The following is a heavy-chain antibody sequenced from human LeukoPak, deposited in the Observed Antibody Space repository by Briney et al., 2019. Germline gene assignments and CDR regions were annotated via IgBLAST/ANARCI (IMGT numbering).Heavy chain of an antibody. D-gene: IGHD3-22*01. Sequence: ASVKVSCKASGYTFTSYYTHWVRQAPGQGLEWMGIINPSGGSTSYPQKFQGRVTMTRDTSTSTVYMELSSLRSEDTAVYYCARDNYYDSSGYYYDIDYWGQGTLVTVSS. CDR2: INPSGGST. CDR3: ARDNYYDSSGYYYDIDY. CDR1: GYTFTSYY. V-gene: IGHV1-46*01. J-gene: IGHJ4*02.